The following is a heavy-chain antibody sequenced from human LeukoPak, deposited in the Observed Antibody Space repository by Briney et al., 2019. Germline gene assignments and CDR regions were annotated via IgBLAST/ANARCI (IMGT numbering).Heavy chain of an antibody. CDR2: ISGSGGST. D-gene: IGHD3-10*01. J-gene: IGHJ4*02. Sequence: GGSLRLSCAASGFTFSTYAMHWVRQAPGKGLEWVSTISGSGGSTYYSDSVKGRFTISRDNSKNTLYLQMNSLRAEDTAVYYCAKGYGSGSSRYYFDYWGQGTLITVSS. CDR1: GFTFSTYA. CDR3: AKGYGSGSSRYYFDY. V-gene: IGHV3-23*01.